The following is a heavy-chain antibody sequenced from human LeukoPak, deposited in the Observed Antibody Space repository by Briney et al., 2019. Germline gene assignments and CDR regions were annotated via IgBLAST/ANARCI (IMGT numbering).Heavy chain of an antibody. V-gene: IGHV4-59*12. J-gene: IGHJ4*02. CDR2: IYYSGST. D-gene: IGHD3-3*01. CDR3: ARGATIFGVVISGFDY. Sequence: SETLSLTCTVSGGSISSYYWSWIRQPPGKGLEWIGYIYYSGSTNYNPSLRSRVTISVDTSKNQFSLKLSSVTAAGTAVYYCARGATIFGVVISGFDYWGQGTLVTVSS. CDR1: GGSISSYY.